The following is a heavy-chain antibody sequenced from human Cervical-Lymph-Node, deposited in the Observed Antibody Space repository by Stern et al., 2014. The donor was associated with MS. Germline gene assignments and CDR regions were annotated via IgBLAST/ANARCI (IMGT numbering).Heavy chain of an antibody. J-gene: IGHJ4*02. CDR2: ISNMYRHT. Sequence: EVQLVQSGGGLVKPGESLRLSCDASGFTFSHYSINWVRQAPGKGLEWISSISNMYRHTDYADSREGRFTISRDSAKDSVSLHMVSLRAEDTAVYYCARARVGDYARSPHLDSWGQGTLVTVSS. CDR1: GFTFSHYS. D-gene: IGHD4-17*01. V-gene: IGHV3-21*01. CDR3: ARARVGDYARSPHLDS.